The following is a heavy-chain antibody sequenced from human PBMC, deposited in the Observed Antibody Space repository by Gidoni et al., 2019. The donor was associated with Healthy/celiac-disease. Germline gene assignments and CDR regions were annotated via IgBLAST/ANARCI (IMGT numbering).Heavy chain of an antibody. D-gene: IGHD3-16*02. CDR2: ISSSSSTI. Sequence: EVQLVESGGGLVQPGGSLRLSCAASGFTFSSYSMNWVRQAPGKGLGWVSYISSSSSTIYYADSVKGRFTISRDNAKNSLYLQMNSLRAEDTAVYYCARDRDDYVWGSYRSFDYWGQGTLVTVSS. J-gene: IGHJ4*02. CDR1: GFTFSSYS. V-gene: IGHV3-48*01. CDR3: ARDRDDYVWGSYRSFDY.